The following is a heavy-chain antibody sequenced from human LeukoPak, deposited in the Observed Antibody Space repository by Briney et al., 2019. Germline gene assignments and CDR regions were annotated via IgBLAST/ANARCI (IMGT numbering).Heavy chain of an antibody. CDR2: ISGSGGST. V-gene: IGHV3-23*01. Sequence: GGSLRLSCAASAFTFRSYAMSWVRQAGGKGLEWVSAISGSGGSTYYADSVKGRFTISRDNSKNTLYLQMNSLRAEDTAVYFCARGRGESIAATGEDWGQGTLVTVSS. CDR3: ARGRGESIAATGED. CDR1: AFTFRSYA. D-gene: IGHD6-13*01. J-gene: IGHJ4*02.